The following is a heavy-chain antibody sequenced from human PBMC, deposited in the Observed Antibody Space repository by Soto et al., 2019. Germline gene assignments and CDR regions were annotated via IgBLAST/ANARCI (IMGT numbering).Heavy chain of an antibody. D-gene: IGHD5-18*01. CDR3: ARDVQLQSFDS. V-gene: IGHV3-74*01. CDR1: GVTFSNLG. CDR2: INSDGSST. Sequence: PGGSLRLPCAASGVTFSNLGIHRVRQAPGKGLVWVSRINSDGSSTSYADSVKGRFTISRGNAKNTLYLQMNGLRAEDTAVYFCARDVQLQSFDSWGQGTLVTVSS. J-gene: IGHJ4*02.